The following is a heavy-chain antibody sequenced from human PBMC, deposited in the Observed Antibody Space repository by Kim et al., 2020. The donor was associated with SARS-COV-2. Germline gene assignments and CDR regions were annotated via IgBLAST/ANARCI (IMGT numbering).Heavy chain of an antibody. J-gene: IGHJ4*02. CDR3: TRRQTDTMRDD. CDR2: IHYSGDA. V-gene: IGHV4-39*02. CDR1: GGSISGSPYY. D-gene: IGHD5-18*01. Sequence: SETLSLTCTVSGGSISGSPYYWVWIRQPPGKGLEWIGTIHYSGDAYYNPSLRSRLTVSIDTSKKYLSLELTSVTATDAAVYFCTRRQTDTMRDDWGQGTLVPVS.